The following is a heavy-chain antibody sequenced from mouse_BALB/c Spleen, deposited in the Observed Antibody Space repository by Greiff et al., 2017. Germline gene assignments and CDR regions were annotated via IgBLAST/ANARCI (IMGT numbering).Heavy chain of an antibody. Sequence: QLQQSGPELVKPGASVKMSCKASGYTFTSYVMHWVKQKPGQGLEWIGYINPYNDGTKYNEKFKGKATLTSDKSSSTAYMELSSLTSEDSAVYYGAREKGYDDYDGFAYWGQGTLVTVSA. CDR1: GYTFTSYV. CDR3: AREKGYDDYDGFAY. V-gene: IGHV1-14*01. D-gene: IGHD2-4*01. CDR2: INPYNDGT. J-gene: IGHJ3*01.